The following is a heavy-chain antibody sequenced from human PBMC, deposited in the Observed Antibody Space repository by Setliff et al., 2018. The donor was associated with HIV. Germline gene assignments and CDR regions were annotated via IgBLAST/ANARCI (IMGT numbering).Heavy chain of an antibody. J-gene: IGHJ4*02. CDR2: VYTTGST. CDR1: GGSVSSGSYY. D-gene: IGHD3-3*01. Sequence: SETLSLTCSVSGGSVSSGSYYWSWIRQAAGKGLEWIGHVYTTGSTNYNPSLKSRVSISVDTPNNQSSLKVFSLTAADTAVYYCVRPAFGIGGGADFDSWGQGTLVTVSS. CDR3: VRPAFGIGGGADFDS. V-gene: IGHV4-61*09.